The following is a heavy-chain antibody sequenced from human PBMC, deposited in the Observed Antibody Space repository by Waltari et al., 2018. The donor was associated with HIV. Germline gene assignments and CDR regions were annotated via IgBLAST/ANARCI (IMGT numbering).Heavy chain of an antibody. V-gene: IGHV3-74*01. Sequence: EVQLVESGGGLVQPGGSLRLACAASGFTFSSYWTHWVRQAPGKGLVWVSRISSDASSTSYADSVKGRFTISRDNAKNTLYLQMNSLRAEDTAVYYCARIYSSGWYEYFDYWGQGTLVTVSS. J-gene: IGHJ4*02. CDR2: ISSDASST. D-gene: IGHD6-19*01. CDR1: GFTFSSYW. CDR3: ARIYSSGWYEYFDY.